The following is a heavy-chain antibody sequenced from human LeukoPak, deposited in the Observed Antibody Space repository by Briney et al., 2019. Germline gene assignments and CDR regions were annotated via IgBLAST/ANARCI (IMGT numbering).Heavy chain of an antibody. D-gene: IGHD2/OR15-2a*01. CDR3: ARDRVLLSTSPLDY. CDR1: GFTFSSYS. CDR2: IKQEGSEK. Sequence: AGSLRLSCAASGFTFSSYSMSWVRQAPGKVLEWVANIKQEGSEKYYVDSGKGRFSISRGNAKNSLYLQMNSLRAEDTAVYYCARDRVLLSTSPLDYWGQGTLVSVSS. V-gene: IGHV3-7*01. J-gene: IGHJ4*02.